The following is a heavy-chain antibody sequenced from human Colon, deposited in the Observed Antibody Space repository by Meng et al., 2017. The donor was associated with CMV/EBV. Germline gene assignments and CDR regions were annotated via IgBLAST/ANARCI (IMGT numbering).Heavy chain of an antibody. CDR2: VFHSGST. Sequence: SETLSLTCTVSGGSITNYHWAWFRQSPGKGLEWIGYVFHSGSTKYSPSLTSRVTISVDPSKNQFSLHLNSVTPADTAVYYCARRSVSGPPGSFFDPWGQGTLVTVSS. V-gene: IGHV4-59*01. CDR1: GGSITNYH. CDR3: ARRSVSGPPGSFFDP. D-gene: IGHD3-10*01. J-gene: IGHJ5*02.